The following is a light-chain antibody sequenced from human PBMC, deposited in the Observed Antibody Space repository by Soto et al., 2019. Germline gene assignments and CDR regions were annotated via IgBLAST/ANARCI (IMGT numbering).Light chain of an antibody. CDR2: DAS. CDR3: QQFHSFTIT. J-gene: IGKJ5*01. V-gene: IGKV1-5*01. Sequence: DIQMTQSPSTLSASAGDRVTITCRASQSITIWLAWYQQKPGKAPKLLIYDASTLESGVPSRFSGSGSGTEFTLTISSLQPDDFATYYCQQFHSFTITFGPGTRLEIK. CDR1: QSITIW.